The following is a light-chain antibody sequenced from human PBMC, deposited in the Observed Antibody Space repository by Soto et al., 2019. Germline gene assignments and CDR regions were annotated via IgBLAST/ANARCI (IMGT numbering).Light chain of an antibody. CDR2: SDN. CDR1: TSNIGSNT. Sequence: QSVLTQPPSTSGTPGQSVTISCSGSTSNIGSNTVNWYQHLTGTAPKLLIHSDNQRPSGVPDRFSGSKSGASASLAISGLQSEDEADYYCSTWDDSLNSWVFGGGIKLTVL. V-gene: IGLV1-44*01. CDR3: STWDDSLNSWV. J-gene: IGLJ3*02.